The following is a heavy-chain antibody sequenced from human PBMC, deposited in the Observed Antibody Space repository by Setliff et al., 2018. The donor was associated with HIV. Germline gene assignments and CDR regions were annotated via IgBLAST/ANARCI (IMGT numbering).Heavy chain of an antibody. CDR1: GSSISGYY. CDR3: ARHPREEPERNYKFDS. CDR2: IHTNRGT. Sequence: SETLSLTCTVSGSSISGYYWSWIRQSPGKGLEWIGYIHTNRGTKTNLSLKTRATVSLDASKNQFFLRLTSVTATDTAIYYCARHPREEPERNYKFDSWGQGTLVTVSS. V-gene: IGHV4-4*09. J-gene: IGHJ4*02. D-gene: IGHD1-7*01.